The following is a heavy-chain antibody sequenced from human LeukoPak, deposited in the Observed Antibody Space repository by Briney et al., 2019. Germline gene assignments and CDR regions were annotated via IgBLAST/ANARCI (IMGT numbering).Heavy chain of an antibody. Sequence: PGRSLRLSCAASGFTFSSYAMHWVRQAPGKGLEWVAVISYDGSNKYYADSVKGRFTISRDNSRNTLYLQMNSQRVEDTAVYYCASDREDTANLHYFDYWGQGTLVTVSS. V-gene: IGHV3-30-3*01. J-gene: IGHJ4*02. CDR3: ASDREDTANLHYFDY. CDR1: GFTFSSYA. D-gene: IGHD5-18*01. CDR2: ISYDGSNK.